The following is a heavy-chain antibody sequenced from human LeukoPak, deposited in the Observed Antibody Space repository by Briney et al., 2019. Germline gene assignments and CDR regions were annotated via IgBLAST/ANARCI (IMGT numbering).Heavy chain of an antibody. V-gene: IGHV4-59*12. CDR3: ARTTRETYYYDSSGYYRMGYFDY. Sequence: PSETLSLTCGVSGGAITNYYWNWIRQPPGKGLEWIGYIYYSGSTNYNPSLKSRVTISVDTSKNQFSLKLGSVTAADTAVYYCARTTRETYYYDSSGYYRMGYFDYWGQGTLVTVSS. CDR2: IYYSGST. J-gene: IGHJ4*02. D-gene: IGHD3-22*01. CDR1: GGAITNYY.